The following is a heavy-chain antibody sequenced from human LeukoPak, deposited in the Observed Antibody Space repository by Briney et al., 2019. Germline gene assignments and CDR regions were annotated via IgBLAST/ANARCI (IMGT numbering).Heavy chain of an antibody. CDR2: IYYTGST. J-gene: IGHJ4*02. Sequence: SETLSLTCTVSGGSINSYYWSWIRQPPGKGLEWIGYIYYTGSTNYNPSLKSRVTISVDTSKNQFSLELSSVTAADTAVYYCARENDTSGFSASGFDSWGQGTLVTVSS. D-gene: IGHD3-22*01. CDR3: ARENDTSGFSASGFDS. V-gene: IGHV4-59*01. CDR1: GGSINSYY.